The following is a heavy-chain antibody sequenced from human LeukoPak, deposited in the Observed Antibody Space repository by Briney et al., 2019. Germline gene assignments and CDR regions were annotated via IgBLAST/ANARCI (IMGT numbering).Heavy chain of an antibody. D-gene: IGHD3-3*01. CDR2: INPNSGGT. CDR3: ARERTIIGVVHFDY. V-gene: IGHV1-2*06. Sequence: ASVKVSCKASGYTFTGYYMHWVRQAPGQGLEWMGRINPNSGGTNYAQKFQGRVTMTRDTSISTAYMELSRLRSDDTAVYYCARERTIIGVVHFDYWGQGTLVTVSS. J-gene: IGHJ4*02. CDR1: GYTFTGYY.